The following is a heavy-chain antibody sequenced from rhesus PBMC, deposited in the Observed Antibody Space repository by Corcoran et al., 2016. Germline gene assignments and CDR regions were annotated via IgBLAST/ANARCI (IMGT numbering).Heavy chain of an antibody. CDR2: IHASGWDT. V-gene: IGHV4-93*02. CDR1: GASISSSNW. CDR3: AIGVAAAGTGVGY. Sequence: QVRLQESGPAVVKPSETLSLTCAVSGASISSSNWWSWIRQSPGWGLERVGGIHASGWDTQYPPSLGGRVTISIDTSKTQFSLKLVSVTAADTAVDYCAIGVAAAGTGVGYWGQGVLVTVSS. D-gene: IGHD6-31*01. J-gene: IGHJ4*01.